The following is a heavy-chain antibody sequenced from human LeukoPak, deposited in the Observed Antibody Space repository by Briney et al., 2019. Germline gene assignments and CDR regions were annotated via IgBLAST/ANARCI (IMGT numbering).Heavy chain of an antibody. V-gene: IGHV3-30*14. J-gene: IGHJ3*01. CDR1: GFTFSSYV. Sequence: TGGSLRLSCAASGFTFSSYVMHWVRQAPGKGLEWVAIISYDGSDEYYADSVKGRFTISRDNSKNTLYLQMNSLRADDTAVYYCAKSVGELLFSGAFDVWGQGTMVTVSS. D-gene: IGHD3-10*01. CDR2: ISYDGSDE. CDR3: AKSVGELLFSGAFDV.